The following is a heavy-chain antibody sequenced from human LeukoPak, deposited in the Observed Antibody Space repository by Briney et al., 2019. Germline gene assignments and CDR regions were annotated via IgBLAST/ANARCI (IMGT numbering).Heavy chain of an antibody. CDR3: AKRGVVIRVILVGFHKEAYYFDS. Sequence: GGSLRLSCAVSGITLSNYGMTWVSQAPGKGLEWVAGIGDSGGSTNYADSVKGRFTISRDNSKNTLYLQMNSLRAEDTAVYFCAKRGVVIRVILVGFHKEAYYFDSWGQGALVTVSS. V-gene: IGHV3-23*01. CDR2: IGDSGGST. J-gene: IGHJ4*02. D-gene: IGHD3-22*01. CDR1: GITLSNYG.